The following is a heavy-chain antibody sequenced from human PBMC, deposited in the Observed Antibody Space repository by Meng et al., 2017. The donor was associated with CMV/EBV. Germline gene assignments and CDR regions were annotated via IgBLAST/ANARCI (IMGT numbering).Heavy chain of an antibody. J-gene: IGHJ5*02. Sequence: ASGFTFSNAWMSWARQAPGKGLEWVGRIKSKTDGGTTDYAAPVKGRFTISRDDSKNTLYLQMNSLKTEDTAVYYCTAATHLNWFDPWGQGTLVTVSS. CDR3: TAATHLNWFDP. CDR2: IKSKTDGGTT. D-gene: IGHD6-25*01. V-gene: IGHV3-15*01. CDR1: GFTFSNAW.